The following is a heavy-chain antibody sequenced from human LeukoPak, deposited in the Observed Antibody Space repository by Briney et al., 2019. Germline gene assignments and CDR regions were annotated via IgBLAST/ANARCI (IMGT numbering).Heavy chain of an antibody. D-gene: IGHD3-16*01. CDR3: AKGGVYYFDY. Sequence: GGSLRLSCAASGFTFSSYSMNWVRQAPGKGLEWVSGVSRSGDTTYYADAVKGRFTISRDNSKNTLYLQMDSLRAEDTAVYYCAKGGVYYFDYWGQGTLVTVSS. J-gene: IGHJ4*02. V-gene: IGHV3-23*01. CDR1: GFTFSSYS. CDR2: VSRSGDTT.